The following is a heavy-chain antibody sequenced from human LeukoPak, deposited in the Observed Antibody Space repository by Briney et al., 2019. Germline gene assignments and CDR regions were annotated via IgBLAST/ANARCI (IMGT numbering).Heavy chain of an antibody. CDR1: GYTFTSYG. CDR3: ARESRLGVTARAFDY. D-gene: IGHD3-3*01. Sequence: ASVKVSCKASGYTFTSYGISWVRQAPGQGLEWMGWISAYNGNTNYAQKLQGRVTMTTDTSTSTAYMELRSLRSDDTAVYYCARESRLGVTARAFDYWGQGTLVTVSS. CDR2: ISAYNGNT. J-gene: IGHJ4*02. V-gene: IGHV1-18*01.